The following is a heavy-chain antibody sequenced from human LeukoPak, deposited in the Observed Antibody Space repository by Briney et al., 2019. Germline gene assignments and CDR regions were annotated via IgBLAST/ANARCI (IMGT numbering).Heavy chain of an antibody. CDR3: AKDVYGDYVGTKDY. D-gene: IGHD4-17*01. J-gene: IGHJ4*02. CDR2: ISYDGSNK. CDR1: GFTFSSYG. Sequence: GGSLRLSCAASGFTFSSYGMHWVRQAPGKGLEWVAVISYDGSNKYYADSVKGRFTISRDNSKNTLYLQMNSLRAEDTAVYYCAKDVYGDYVGTKDYWGQGTLVTVSS. V-gene: IGHV3-30*18.